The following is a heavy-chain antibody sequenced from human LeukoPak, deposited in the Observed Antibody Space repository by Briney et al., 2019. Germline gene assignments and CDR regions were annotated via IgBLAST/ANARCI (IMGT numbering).Heavy chain of an antibody. CDR3: ARGDLNCSSTSCYTGYFDY. Sequence: SETLSLTCAVYGGSFSGYYWSWIRQPPGKGLEWIGEINHSGSTNYNPSLKSRVTISVDTSKNQSSLKLSSVTAADTAVYYCARGDLNCSSTSCYTGYFDYWGQGTLVTVSS. J-gene: IGHJ4*02. CDR2: INHSGST. D-gene: IGHD2-2*02. CDR1: GGSFSGYY. V-gene: IGHV4-34*01.